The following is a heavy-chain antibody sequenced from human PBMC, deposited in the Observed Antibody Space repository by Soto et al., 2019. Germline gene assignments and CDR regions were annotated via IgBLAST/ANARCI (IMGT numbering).Heavy chain of an antibody. CDR1: GYTFTSYG. V-gene: IGHV1-18*04. D-gene: IGHD3-22*01. Sequence: ASVKVSCKASGYTFTSYGISWVRQAPGQGLEWMVWLSAYNGNTNSAQKLQGRVTMTTAPSSSTAYMELSRLRSDDTAVYYCARASSGYYWGALDYWGQGTLVTLAS. CDR3: ARASSGYYWGALDY. CDR2: LSAYNGNT. J-gene: IGHJ4*02.